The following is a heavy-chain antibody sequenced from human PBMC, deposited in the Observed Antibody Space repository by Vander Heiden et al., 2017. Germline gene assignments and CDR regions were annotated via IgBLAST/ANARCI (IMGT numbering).Heavy chain of an antibody. Sequence: QVQLVESGGGVVQPGRSLRLSCEASGFTFSSYGMHWVRQVPGKGLEWVAFISNDGNKKYYTDSVKGRFTVSRDNSQNTMFLQMDSLRGEDTAVYSCAKDRRLRDAYYYGAVDAWGQGTMVTVSS. CDR2: ISNDGNKK. V-gene: IGHV3-30*18. J-gene: IGHJ3*01. D-gene: IGHD5-12*01. CDR1: GFTFSSYG. CDR3: AKDRRLRDAYYYGAVDA.